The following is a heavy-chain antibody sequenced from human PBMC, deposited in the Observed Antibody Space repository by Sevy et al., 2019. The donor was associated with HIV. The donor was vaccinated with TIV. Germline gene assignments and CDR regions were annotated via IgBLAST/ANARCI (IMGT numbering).Heavy chain of an antibody. V-gene: IGHV4-59*01. D-gene: IGHD1-1*01. J-gene: IGHJ4*02. CDR2: IYFTGNT. CDR1: GGSISSYF. Sequence: SETLSLTCSVSGGSISSYFWTWVRQSPGKGLEWIGNIYFTGNTDYRPSLKSRVTLSLDTSKSQFSLTLKSVTAADTAIYFCARDSTTRLRVIDYWGQGTLVTVSS. CDR3: ARDSTTRLRVIDY.